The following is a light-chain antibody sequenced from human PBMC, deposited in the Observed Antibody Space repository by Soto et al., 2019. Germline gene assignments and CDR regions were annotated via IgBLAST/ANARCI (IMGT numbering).Light chain of an antibody. CDR3: SSYTSSRAYV. CDR2: EVR. Sequence: QSALTQPASVSGSPGQSITISCTGTSSDVGGYHYVSWYQQQSGKAPKLMIHEVRNRPSGVSNRFSGSKSGNTASPTISGLQADDEADYYCSSYTSSRAYVFGIGTKLTVL. J-gene: IGLJ1*01. V-gene: IGLV2-14*01. CDR1: SSDVGGYHY.